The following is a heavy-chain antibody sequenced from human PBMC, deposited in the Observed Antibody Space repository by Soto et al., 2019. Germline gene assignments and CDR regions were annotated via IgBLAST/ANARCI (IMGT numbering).Heavy chain of an antibody. CDR2: GSYSGTT. V-gene: IGHV4-61*01. Sequence: TLSLTCTVSGVSVSSGSFYWAWIRQPPGKGLEWIGFGSYSGTTKYKPSLKSRVTISVDTSRSQISLKVSSLTAADTAVYYCARGATVTQYESWGKGTLVTFSS. CDR3: ARGATVTQYES. J-gene: IGHJ5*02. CDR1: GVSVSSGSFY. D-gene: IGHD4-17*01.